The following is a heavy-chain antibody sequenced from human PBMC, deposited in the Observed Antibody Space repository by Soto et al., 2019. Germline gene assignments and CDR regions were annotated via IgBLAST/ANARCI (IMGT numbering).Heavy chain of an antibody. CDR3: ARVKSKRQLLYTNYYYGMDV. J-gene: IGHJ6*02. V-gene: IGHV4-59*01. CDR1: GGSISSYY. CDR2: IYYSGST. Sequence: PSETLSLTCTVSGGSISSYYWSWIRQPPGKGLEWIGYIYYSGSTNYNPSLKSRVTISVDTSKNQFSLKLSSVTAADTAVYYCARVKSKRQLLYTNYYYGMDVWGQGTTVTVSS. D-gene: IGHD2-2*02.